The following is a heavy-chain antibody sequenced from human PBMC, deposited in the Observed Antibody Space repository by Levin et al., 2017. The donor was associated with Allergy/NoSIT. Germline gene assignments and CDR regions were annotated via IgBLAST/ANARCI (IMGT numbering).Heavy chain of an antibody. J-gene: IGHJ6*02. V-gene: IGHV3-30*18. D-gene: IGHD3-10*01. Sequence: GGSLRLSCAASGFTFSSYGMHWVRQAPGKGLEWAAIISNDGSNKYYADPVKGRFTISRDNSKNTLFLQMNSLKTEDTAVYYCAKTATYGSGTYYYDGMDVWGQGTTVTVSS. CDR1: GFTFSSYG. CDR2: ISNDGSNK. CDR3: AKTATYGSGTYYYDGMDV.